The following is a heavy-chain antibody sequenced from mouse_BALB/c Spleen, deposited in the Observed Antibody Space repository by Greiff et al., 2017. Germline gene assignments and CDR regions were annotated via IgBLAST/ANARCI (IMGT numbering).Heavy chain of an antibody. D-gene: IGHD4-1*01. Sequence: EVKLQESGPSLVKPSQTLSLTCSVTGDSITSGYWNWIRKFPGNKLEYMGYISYSGSTYYNPSLKSRISITRDTSKNQYYLQLNSVTTEDTATYYCARSPANWDYFDYWGQGTTLTVSS. CDR2: ISYSGST. V-gene: IGHV3-8*02. CDR1: GDSITSGY. CDR3: ARSPANWDYFDY. J-gene: IGHJ2*01.